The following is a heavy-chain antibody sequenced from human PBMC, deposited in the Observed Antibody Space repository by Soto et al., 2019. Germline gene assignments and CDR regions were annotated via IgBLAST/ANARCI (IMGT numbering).Heavy chain of an antibody. D-gene: IGHD4-17*01. V-gene: IGHV1-69*02. CDR2: IIPILGIA. CDR3: ARDDYGDFNWFDP. J-gene: IGHJ5*02. CDR1: GGTFSSYT. Sequence: SVKVSCKASGGTFSSYTISWVRQAPGQGLEWVGRIIPILGIANYAQKFQGRVTITADKSTSTAYMELSSLRSEDTAVYYCARDDYGDFNWFDPWGQGTLVTVSS.